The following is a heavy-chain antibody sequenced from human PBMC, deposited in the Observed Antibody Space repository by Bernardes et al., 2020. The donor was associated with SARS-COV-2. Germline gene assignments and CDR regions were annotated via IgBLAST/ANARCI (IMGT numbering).Heavy chain of an antibody. D-gene: IGHD1-1*01. Sequence: GGSLRLSCAASGFTFSSYAMNWVRQAPGKGLEWVSVISGSGESTYYVDSVKGRFTISRDNSRKTLYLQMNSLRAEDTAMYYCAKGLATYNNWFDPWGQGTLVLVSS. CDR2: ISGSGEST. V-gene: IGHV3-23*01. CDR1: GFTFSSYA. CDR3: AKGLATYNNWFDP. J-gene: IGHJ5*02.